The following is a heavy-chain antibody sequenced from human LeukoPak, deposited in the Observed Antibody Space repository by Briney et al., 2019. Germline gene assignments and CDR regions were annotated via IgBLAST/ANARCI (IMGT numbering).Heavy chain of an antibody. V-gene: IGHV3-23*01. D-gene: IGHD1-26*01. CDR1: GFTFRSYA. CDR2: ISGSGGST. Sequence: SGGSLRLSCAASGFTFRSYAMSWVRQAPGKGLEWVSSISGSGGSTYYADSVKGRFTISRDNSRNTVYLQMNSLRAEDTAVYYCAREATMTLAFDIWGQGTMVTVSS. CDR3: AREATMTLAFDI. J-gene: IGHJ3*02.